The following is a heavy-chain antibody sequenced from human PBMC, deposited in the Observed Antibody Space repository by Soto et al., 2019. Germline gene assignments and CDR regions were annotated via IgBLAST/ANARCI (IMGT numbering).Heavy chain of an antibody. CDR3: ASKSYDFWSGYSGRILDV. CDR2: INHSGST. V-gene: IGHV4-34*01. Sequence: SETLSLTCAVYGGSFSGYYWSWIRQPPGKGLEWIGEINHSGSTNYNPSLKSRVTISVDTSKNQFSLKLSSVTAADTAVYYCASKSYDFWSGYSGRILDVWGQGTTVTVSS. CDR1: GGSFSGYY. J-gene: IGHJ6*02. D-gene: IGHD3-3*01.